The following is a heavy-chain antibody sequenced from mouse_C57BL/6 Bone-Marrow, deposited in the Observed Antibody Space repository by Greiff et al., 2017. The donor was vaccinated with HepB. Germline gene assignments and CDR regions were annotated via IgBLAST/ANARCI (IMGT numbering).Heavy chain of an antibody. CDR3: TRGYYYGSSPMDY. Sequence: QVQLQQPGTELVKPGASVKLSCKASGYTFTSYWMHWVKQRPGQGLEWIGAIDPETGGTAYNQKFKGKAILTADKSSSTAYMELRSLTSEDSAVYYCTRGYYYGSSPMDYWGQGTSVTVSS. J-gene: IGHJ4*01. CDR1: GYTFTSYW. V-gene: IGHV1-53*01. CDR2: IDPETGGT. D-gene: IGHD1-1*01.